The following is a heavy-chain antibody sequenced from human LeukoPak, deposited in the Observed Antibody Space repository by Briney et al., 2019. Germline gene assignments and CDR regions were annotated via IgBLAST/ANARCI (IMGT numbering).Heavy chain of an antibody. CDR2: ISGSGGST. D-gene: IGHD3-22*01. J-gene: IGHJ4*02. CDR3: ANSITMIVVVTFDY. Sequence: GGSLRPSCAASGFTFSSYAMSWVRQAPGKGLEWVSAISGSGGSTYYADSVKGRFTISRDNSKNTLYLQMNSLRAEDTAVYYCANSITMIVVVTFDYWGQGTLVTVSS. CDR1: GFTFSSYA. V-gene: IGHV3-23*01.